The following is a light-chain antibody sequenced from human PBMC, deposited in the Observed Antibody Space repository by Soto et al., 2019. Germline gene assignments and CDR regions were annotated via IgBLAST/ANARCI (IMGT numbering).Light chain of an antibody. CDR1: QTFSTW. CDR2: DVS. Sequence: DIQMTQSPSTLSASVGERVTITCRASQTFSTWLAWYQQKPGKAPKLLIYDVSSLESGVPSRFSGSGSGTEFTLTISSLQPDDFATYYCQQYNSYSGTFGQGTKVEI. V-gene: IGKV1-5*01. J-gene: IGKJ1*01. CDR3: QQYNSYSGT.